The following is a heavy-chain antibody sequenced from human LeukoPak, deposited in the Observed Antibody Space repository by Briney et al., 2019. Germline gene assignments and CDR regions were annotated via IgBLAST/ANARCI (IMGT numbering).Heavy chain of an antibody. CDR3: ARDNYDSSGYYYGLGAFDI. CDR2: IYYSGST. D-gene: IGHD3-22*01. V-gene: IGHV4-59*01. J-gene: IGHJ3*02. CDR1: GGSISSYY. Sequence: SETLSLTCTVSGGSISSYYWSWIRQPPGKGLEWIGYIYYSGSTNYNPPLKSRVTISVDTSKNQFSLKLSSVTAADTAVYYCARDNYDSSGYYYGLGAFDIWGQGTMVTVSS.